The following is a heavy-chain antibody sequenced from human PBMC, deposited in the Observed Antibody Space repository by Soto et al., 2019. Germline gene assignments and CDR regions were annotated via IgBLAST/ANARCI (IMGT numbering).Heavy chain of an antibody. Sequence: PLGGSLRLSCTASGFTFSSYWIHWVRQAPGKGLLWVSRVNGDGSSTNYADSVKGRFTIFRDNDRNTVHLQMNSLGAEDTAVYYCARAYSSGWPLDYWGQGTLVTVSS. J-gene: IGHJ4*02. CDR1: GFTFSSYW. CDR2: VNGDGSST. V-gene: IGHV3-74*01. D-gene: IGHD6-19*01. CDR3: ARAYSSGWPLDY.